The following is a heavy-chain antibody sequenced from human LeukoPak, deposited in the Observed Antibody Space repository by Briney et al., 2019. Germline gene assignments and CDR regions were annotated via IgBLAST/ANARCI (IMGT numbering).Heavy chain of an antibody. D-gene: IGHD2-15*01. J-gene: IGHJ4*02. Sequence: PGGSLRLSCAASGFTFSSYSMNWVRQAPGEGLEWVSSISSSSSYIYYADSVKGRFTISRDNAKNSLYLQMNSLGAEDTAVYYCASGGIICSGGSCYSYYFDYWGQGTLVTVSS. CDR3: ASGGIICSGGSCYSYYFDY. CDR1: GFTFSSYS. CDR2: ISSSSSYI. V-gene: IGHV3-21*01.